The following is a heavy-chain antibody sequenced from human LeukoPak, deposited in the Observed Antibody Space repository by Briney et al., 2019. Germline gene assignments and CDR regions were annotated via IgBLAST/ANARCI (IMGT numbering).Heavy chain of an antibody. V-gene: IGHV1-24*01. CDR1: GYTLTELS. Sequence: GASVKVSCKVSGYTLTELSMHWVRQAPGKGLEWMGGFDPEDGETIYAQKFQGRVTMTEDTSTDTAYMELSSLRSENTAVYYCATDKGKWLPSDYWGQGTLVTVSS. CDR3: ATDKGKWLPSDY. J-gene: IGHJ4*02. CDR2: FDPEDGET. D-gene: IGHD3-22*01.